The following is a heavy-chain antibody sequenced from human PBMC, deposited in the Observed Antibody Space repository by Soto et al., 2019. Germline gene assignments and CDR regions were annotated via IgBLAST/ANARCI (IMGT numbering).Heavy chain of an antibody. D-gene: IGHD3-10*01. CDR3: AREGDYYGSGKPNWFDP. Sequence: ASVKVSCKASGYTFTSYYMHWVRQAPGQGLEWMGIINPSGGSTSYAQKFQGRVTMTRDTSTSTVYMELSSLRSEDTAVYYCAREGDYYGSGKPNWFDPWGQGTLVTVS. V-gene: IGHV1-46*03. CDR1: GYTFTSYY. CDR2: INPSGGST. J-gene: IGHJ5*02.